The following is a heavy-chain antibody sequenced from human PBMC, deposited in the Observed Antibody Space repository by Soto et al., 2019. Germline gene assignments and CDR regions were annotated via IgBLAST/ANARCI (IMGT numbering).Heavy chain of an antibody. CDR2: KYYGGST. CDR1: GASITSGDYY. V-gene: IGHV4-30-4*01. D-gene: IGHD4-17*01. J-gene: IGHJ4*02. Sequence: QVQLQESGPGLVKPSQTLSLTCTVSGASITSGDYYWSWIRQPPGKGLEWVGYKYYGGSTYYNPSLESRITISLDTAKNRFSLELTSVTAADTAVYYCASGSTVINTLDFWGQGTLVTVSS. CDR3: ASGSTVINTLDF.